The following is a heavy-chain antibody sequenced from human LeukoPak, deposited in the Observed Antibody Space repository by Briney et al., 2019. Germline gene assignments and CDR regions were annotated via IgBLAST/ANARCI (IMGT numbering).Heavy chain of an antibody. Sequence: GGSLRLSCAASGFTFSSYGMHWVRQAPGKGLEWVAVISYDGSNKYYADSVKGRFTISRDNSKNTLYLQMNSLRAEDTAVYYCARDRGSSGYYYEDAFDIWGQGTMVTVSS. D-gene: IGHD3-22*01. V-gene: IGHV3-30*03. J-gene: IGHJ3*02. CDR2: ISYDGSNK. CDR3: ARDRGSSGYYYEDAFDI. CDR1: GFTFSSYG.